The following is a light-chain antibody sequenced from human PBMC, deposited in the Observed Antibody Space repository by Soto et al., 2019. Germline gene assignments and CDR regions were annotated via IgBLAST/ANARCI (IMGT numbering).Light chain of an antibody. J-gene: IGKJ3*01. V-gene: IGKV3-15*01. CDR3: QQYDSWPRL. CDR1: QSVSSN. Sequence: EVVMTQSPATLSVSPGEGATLSCRASQSVSSNLAWYQQKPGQGPRLLIYGASTRATGIPARFSGSGSGTEFTLTISSLQSEDFAVYYCQQYDSWPRLFGPGTKVDIK. CDR2: GAS.